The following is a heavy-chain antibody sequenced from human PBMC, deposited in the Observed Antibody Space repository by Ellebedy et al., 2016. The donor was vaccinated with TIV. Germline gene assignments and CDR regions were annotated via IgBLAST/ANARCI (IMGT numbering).Heavy chain of an antibody. CDR1: GFSFSHYW. CDR2: INSDGSST. Sequence: GESLKISCAASGFSFSHYWMHWVRQAPGKGLVWVSRINSDGSSTDYADSVKGRFTISRDNAKNTMYLPMNSMRAEDTAVYDCASDYYNYGMDVWGPGTTVTVSS. CDR3: ASDYYNYGMDV. V-gene: IGHV3-74*01. J-gene: IGHJ6*02.